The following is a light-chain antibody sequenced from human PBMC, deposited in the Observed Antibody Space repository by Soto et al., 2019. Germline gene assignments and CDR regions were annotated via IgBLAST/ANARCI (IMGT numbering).Light chain of an antibody. V-gene: IGLV2-14*01. CDR3: TSFTTTNIWV. J-gene: IGLJ3*02. CDR2: EVS. CDR1: NGDIGIYNY. Sequence: QSALTQPASGSGSPGQSITISCTGTNGDIGIYNYVSWYQQHPGKAPKLVICEVSNRPSGVSSRVSGSKSGNTASLTISGLRAEDEADYYCTSFTTTNIWVFGGGTKVTVL.